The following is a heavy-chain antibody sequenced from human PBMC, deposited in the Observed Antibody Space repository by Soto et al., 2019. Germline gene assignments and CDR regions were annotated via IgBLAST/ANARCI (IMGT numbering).Heavy chain of an antibody. J-gene: IGHJ5*02. CDR2: ISYDGSNK. CDR3: AKCSSPLPPWWFDP. CDR1: GFTFSSYG. D-gene: IGHD3-10*02. V-gene: IGHV3-30*18. Sequence: GGSLRLSCAASGFTFSSYGMHWVRQAPGKGLEWVAVISYDGSNKYYADSVKGRFTISRDNSKNTLYLQMNSLRAEDTAVYYCAKCSSPLPPWWFDPWGQGTLVTVSS.